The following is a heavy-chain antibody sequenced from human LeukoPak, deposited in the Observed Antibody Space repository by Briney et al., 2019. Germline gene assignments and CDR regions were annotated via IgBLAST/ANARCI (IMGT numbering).Heavy chain of an antibody. D-gene: IGHD1-1*01. CDR2: MNPNSGNT. J-gene: IGHJ4*02. V-gene: IGHV1-8*01. Sequence: ASVKVSCKASGYTFTSYDINWVRQATGQGLEWMGWMNPNSGNTGYAQKFQGRVTMTRDTSINTAYMELHSLRSEDTAVYYCARGYSPTIRTTGNDYWGQGTLVTVSS. CDR1: GYTFTSYD. CDR3: ARGYSPTIRTTGNDY.